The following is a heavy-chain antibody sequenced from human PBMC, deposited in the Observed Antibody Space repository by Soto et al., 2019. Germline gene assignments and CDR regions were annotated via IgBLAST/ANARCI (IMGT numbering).Heavy chain of an antibody. D-gene: IGHD5-18*01. CDR1: GGSMSTFY. CDR2: ISYSGTT. Sequence: SETLSLTCTVSGGSMSTFYWSWIRRPPGMGLEWIASISYSGTTNYNSSLKSRVTISIDTSKNQFSLKFNSVTAADTAVYYCAREGYNFGPFDFWGQGSLVTVSS. CDR3: AREGYNFGPFDF. V-gene: IGHV4-59*01. J-gene: IGHJ4*02.